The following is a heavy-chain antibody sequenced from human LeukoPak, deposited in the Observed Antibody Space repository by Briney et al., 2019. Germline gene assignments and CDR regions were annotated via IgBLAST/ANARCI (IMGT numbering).Heavy chain of an antibody. J-gene: IGHJ6*03. V-gene: IGHV4-34*01. CDR2: INHSGST. D-gene: IGHD4-17*01. CDR3: ARRRTVTRYYYYYYMDV. Sequence: SETLSLNCAVYGGSFSGYYWIWIRQPPGKGLEWIGEINHSGSTNYNPSLKSRVTISVDTSKNQFSLKLSSVTAADTAVYYCARRRTVTRYYYYYYMDVWGKGTTVTISS. CDR1: GGSFSGYY.